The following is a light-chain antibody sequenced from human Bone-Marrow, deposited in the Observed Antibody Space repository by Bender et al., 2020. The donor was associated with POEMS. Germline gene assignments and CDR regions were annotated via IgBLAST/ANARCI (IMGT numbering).Light chain of an antibody. V-gene: IGLV3-25*02. Sequence: SYELTQPPSVSVSPGQTARITCSGDALPQQYAYWYQQKPGQAPVLVIYKDSERPSGIPERFSGSSSGTTVTLTISGAQVEDEADYYCYSAADNLGVFGGGTKLTV. J-gene: IGLJ3*02. CDR2: KDS. CDR3: YSAADNLGV. CDR1: ALPQQY.